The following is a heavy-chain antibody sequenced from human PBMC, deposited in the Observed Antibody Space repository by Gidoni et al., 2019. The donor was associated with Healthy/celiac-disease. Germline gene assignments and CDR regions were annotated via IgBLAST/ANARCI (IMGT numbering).Heavy chain of an antibody. Sequence: EVQRLESGGGLVQPGGSLRRSGAASGFTLSSYAMSWVRQAPGKGLEWGSAISGSGGSTSYADSVQGLFTISSDHSKTTLYLQMNSLRAEDTAVYYCAKVRLMVYGGGPDYWGQGPLVTVSS. CDR3: AKVRLMVYGGGPDY. V-gene: IGHV3-23*01. D-gene: IGHD2-8*01. CDR1: GFTLSSYA. CDR2: ISGSGGST. J-gene: IGHJ4*02.